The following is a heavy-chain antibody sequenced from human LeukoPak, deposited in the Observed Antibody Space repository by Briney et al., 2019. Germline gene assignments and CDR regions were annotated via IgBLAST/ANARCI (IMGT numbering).Heavy chain of an antibody. CDR3: ARDSSGYSYGYFDY. CDR1: GFTVSSNY. V-gene: IGHV3-66*01. D-gene: IGHD5-18*01. CDR2: IYSGGST. J-gene: IGHJ4*02. Sequence: RGSLRLSCAASGFTVSSNYMSWVRQAPGKGLEWVSVIYSGGSTYYADSVKGRFTISRDNSKNTLYLQMNSLRAEDTAVYYCARDSSGYSYGYFDYWGQGTLVTVSS.